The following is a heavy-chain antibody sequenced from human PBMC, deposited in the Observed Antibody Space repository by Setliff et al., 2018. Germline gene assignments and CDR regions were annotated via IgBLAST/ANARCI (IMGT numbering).Heavy chain of an antibody. V-gene: IGHV4-38-2*01. D-gene: IGHD3-3*01. CDR1: GASITSGHY. J-gene: IGHJ3*02. CDR2: IYHRGRT. Sequence: PSETLSLTCGVSGASITSGHYWGWIRQPPGKGLEWIGTIYHRGRTYNPSLRSRVTMSLDTSKNQFSLRLSSVTAADTAVYYCASPRRDDLDSPFDAFDIWGQGTMVTVSS. CDR3: ASPRRDDLDSPFDAFDI.